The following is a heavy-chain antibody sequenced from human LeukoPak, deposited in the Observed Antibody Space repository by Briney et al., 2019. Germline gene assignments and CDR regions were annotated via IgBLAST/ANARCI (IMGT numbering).Heavy chain of an antibody. CDR2: IGGRDGST. V-gene: IGHV3-23*01. J-gene: IGHJ4*02. D-gene: IGHD3-10*01. CDR3: AKGHYYGSGSLDY. CDR1: GFTFSTYG. Sequence: GGSLRLSCAASGFTFSTYGMSWVRQAPGKGLEWVSAIGGRDGSTYYADSVKGRFTISRDNSKNTLYVQMNSLRAEDTAVYYCAKGHYYGSGSLDYWGQGTLVTVSS.